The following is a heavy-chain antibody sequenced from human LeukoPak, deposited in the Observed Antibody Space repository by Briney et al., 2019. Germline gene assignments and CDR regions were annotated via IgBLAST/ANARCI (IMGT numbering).Heavy chain of an antibody. D-gene: IGHD4-17*01. J-gene: IGHJ3*02. CDR2: IYFSGST. V-gene: IGHV4-30-4*01. Sequence: PSETLSLTCTVSGGSISSDDYYWSWIRQPPGKGLEWIGYIYFSGSTYYNPSLKSRVTISVDTSKNQFSLKLSSVTAADTAVYYCAREQEGVTRDDAFDIWGQGTMVTVSS. CDR3: AREQEGVTRDDAFDI. CDR1: GGSISSDDYY.